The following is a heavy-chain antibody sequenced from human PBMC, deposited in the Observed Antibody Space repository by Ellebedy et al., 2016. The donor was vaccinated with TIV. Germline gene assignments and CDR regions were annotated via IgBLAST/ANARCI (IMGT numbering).Heavy chain of an antibody. Sequence: GESLKISXVGSGFTFSSYSMNWVRQAPGKGLEWVSVIYSGGSTYYADSVKGRFSISRDNSKNTLYLQMNSLRAEDTAVYYCARGGYSGYDLAYWGQGTLVTVSS. D-gene: IGHD5-12*01. CDR3: ARGGYSGYDLAY. CDR2: IYSGGST. J-gene: IGHJ4*02. CDR1: GFTFSSYS. V-gene: IGHV3-53*01.